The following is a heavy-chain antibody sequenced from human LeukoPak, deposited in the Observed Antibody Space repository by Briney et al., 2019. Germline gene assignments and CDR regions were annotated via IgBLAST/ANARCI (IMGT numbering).Heavy chain of an antibody. CDR2: ISNNGGFT. J-gene: IGHJ4*01. Sequence: GGSLRLSCAASGFTFSSYAMHWVRQAPGKGLEDVSVISNNGGFTYYANSVKGRFTISRDNSKNTLYLQMGSLRPDDMAVYYCARARGNDYGDYVSYFDYWGHGTLVTVSS. D-gene: IGHD4-17*01. CDR1: GFTFSSYA. V-gene: IGHV3-64*01. CDR3: ARARGNDYGDYVSYFDY.